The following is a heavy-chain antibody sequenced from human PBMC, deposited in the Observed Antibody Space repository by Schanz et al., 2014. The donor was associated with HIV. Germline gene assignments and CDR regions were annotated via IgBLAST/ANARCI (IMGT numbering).Heavy chain of an antibody. CDR2: ISHDGSKK. J-gene: IGHJ4*02. CDR1: EFTFSSYG. CDR3: AKGWRGYSISSWVDY. Sequence: QVQVLESGGGVVQPGRSLRLSCAASEFTFSSYGMYWVRQAPGKGLEWVAVISHDGSKKYYADSVRGRITISRDNSKNTLYLQMNSLRADDTAVYYCAKGWRGYSISSWVDYWGQGSLVTVSS. D-gene: IGHD6-6*01. V-gene: IGHV3-30*18.